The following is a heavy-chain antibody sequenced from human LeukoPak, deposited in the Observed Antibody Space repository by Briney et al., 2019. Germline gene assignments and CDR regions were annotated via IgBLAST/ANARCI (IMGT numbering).Heavy chain of an antibody. J-gene: IGHJ4*02. CDR1: GYTFTSYA. Sequence: ASVKVSCKASGYTFTSYAMHWVRQAPGQRLEWMGWINAGNGNTKYSQKFQGRVTITRDTSASTAYMELSSLRSEDTAVYYCARVRSYGGNSAPIDYWGQGTLVTVSS. V-gene: IGHV1-3*01. CDR2: INAGNGNT. D-gene: IGHD4-23*01. CDR3: ARVRSYGGNSAPIDY.